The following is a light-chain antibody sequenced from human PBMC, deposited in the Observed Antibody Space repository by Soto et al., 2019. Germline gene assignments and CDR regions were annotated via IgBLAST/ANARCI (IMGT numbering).Light chain of an antibody. V-gene: IGKV1-8*01. CDR2: GAS. Sequence: AFRMTQSPSSLSASAGDRVAIACRASQDVGRYLAWYQQKPGQAPKLLIYGASTLQSGVPSRFSGGGSGTDFTLTISCLQSEDFATYYCQHYKNYPWTFGQGTKVEIK. CDR1: QDVGRY. CDR3: QHYKNYPWT. J-gene: IGKJ1*01.